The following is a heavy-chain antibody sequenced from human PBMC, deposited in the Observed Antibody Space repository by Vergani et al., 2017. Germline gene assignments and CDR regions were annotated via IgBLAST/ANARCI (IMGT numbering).Heavy chain of an antibody. D-gene: IGHD3-22*01. V-gene: IGHV4-59*01. CDR3: ARDLYYYDSSGYYFHAFDI. Sequence: QVQLQESGPGLVKPSETLSLTCTVSGGSISSYYWSWIRQPPGKGLEWIGYIYYSGSTNYNPSLKSRVTISVDTSKNQFSLKLSSVTAADTAVYYCARDLYYYDSSGYYFHAFDIWGQGTMVTVSS. CDR1: GGSISSYY. J-gene: IGHJ3*02. CDR2: IYYSGST.